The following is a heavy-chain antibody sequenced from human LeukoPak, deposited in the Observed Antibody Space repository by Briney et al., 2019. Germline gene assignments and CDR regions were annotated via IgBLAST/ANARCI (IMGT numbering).Heavy chain of an antibody. Sequence: ASVKVSCKASGYTFTGNFLHWVRQAPGQGLDWMGRINPNSGATQYRQKFQGRVIMTRDTSISTAYLELSRVTSDDTALYYCARESVFYDSSGYYSGFDNWGQGTLVTVSS. CDR3: ARESVFYDSSGYYSGFDN. CDR2: INPNSGAT. J-gene: IGHJ4*02. CDR1: GYTFTGNF. V-gene: IGHV1-2*06. D-gene: IGHD3-22*01.